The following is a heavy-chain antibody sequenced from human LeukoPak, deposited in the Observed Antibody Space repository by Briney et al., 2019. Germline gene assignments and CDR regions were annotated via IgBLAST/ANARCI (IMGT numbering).Heavy chain of an antibody. J-gene: IGHJ4*02. CDR3: ARSDCDGTICYWPFDY. CDR2: ISDSGGRT. Sequence: GGSLRLSCAASGLTFSRYAMSWVRQAPGKGLDWVSTISDSGGRTYYADSVKGRFTLYRDYSKNTLYLQMNSLRAEVTAVYYCARSDCDGTICYWPFDYWGQGTLVTVSS. V-gene: IGHV3-23*01. D-gene: IGHD2-2*01. CDR1: GLTFSRYA.